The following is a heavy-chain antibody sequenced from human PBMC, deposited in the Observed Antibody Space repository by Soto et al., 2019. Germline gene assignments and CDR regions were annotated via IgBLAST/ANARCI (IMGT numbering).Heavy chain of an antibody. CDR3: ARSKRKGEQNCSSTSCYRGSGYYNWFDP. CDR2: IYHSGST. CDR1: GGYISSGGYS. J-gene: IGHJ5*02. V-gene: IGHV4-30-2*01. Sequence: SETLSLTCAVSGGYISSGGYSWSWIRQPPGKGLEWIGYIYHSGSTYYNPSLKSRVTISVDRSKNQFSLKLSSVTAADTAVYYCARSKRKGEQNCSSTSCYRGSGYYNWFDPWGQGTLVTVSS. D-gene: IGHD2-2*01.